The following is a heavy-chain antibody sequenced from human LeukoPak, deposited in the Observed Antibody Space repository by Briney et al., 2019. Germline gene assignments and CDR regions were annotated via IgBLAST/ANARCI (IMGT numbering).Heavy chain of an antibody. D-gene: IGHD3-3*01. J-gene: IGHJ6*03. CDR2: ISSSGSTV. Sequence: GGSLRLSCAASGFTFSDYYMSWIRQAPGKGLEWISYISSSGSTVYYADSVKGRFTISRDNAKNSLYLQMNSLRAEATAVYYCARDESSGYYSSYYYYYMDVWGKGTTVTVSS. CDR3: ARDESSGYYSSYYYYYMDV. V-gene: IGHV3-11*04. CDR1: GFTFSDYY.